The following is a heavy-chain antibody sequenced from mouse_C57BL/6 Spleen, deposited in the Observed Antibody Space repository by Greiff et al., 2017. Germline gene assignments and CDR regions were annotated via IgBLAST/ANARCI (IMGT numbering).Heavy chain of an antibody. V-gene: IGHV5-12*01. D-gene: IGHD2-4*01. Sequence: EVKLMESGGGLVQPGGSLKLSCAASGFTFSDYYMYWVRQTPEKRLEWVAYISNGGGSNYYPDTVKGRFTISRDNAKNTLYLQMSRLKSEDTAMYYCARGDYHYAMDYWGQGTSVTVSS. J-gene: IGHJ4*01. CDR2: ISNGGGSN. CDR3: ARGDYHYAMDY. CDR1: GFTFSDYY.